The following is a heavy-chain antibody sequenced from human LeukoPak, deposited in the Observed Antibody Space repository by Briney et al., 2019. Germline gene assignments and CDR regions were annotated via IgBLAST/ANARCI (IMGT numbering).Heavy chain of an antibody. J-gene: IGHJ2*01. Sequence: GGSLRLSCAASGFTFSSCAMHWVRQAPGKGLEWVAVISYDGSNKYYADSVKGRFTISRDNSKNTLYLQMNSLRAEDTAVYYCARESNYYDSSGRYFDLWGRGTLVTVSS. CDR3: ARESNYYDSSGRYFDL. CDR2: ISYDGSNK. V-gene: IGHV3-30-3*01. CDR1: GFTFSSCA. D-gene: IGHD3-22*01.